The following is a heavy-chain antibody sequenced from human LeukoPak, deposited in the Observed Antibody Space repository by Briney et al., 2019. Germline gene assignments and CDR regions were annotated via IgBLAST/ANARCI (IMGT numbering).Heavy chain of an antibody. CDR3: AREGKLGDTNPWFGP. CDR1: GYIFTTYG. Sequence: ASVKVSCKASGYIFTTYGISWVRQAPGQGLEWMGWISAYNGNTNFAQKFQDRVTMTTDTSTSTAYMELRSLRSDDTAVYYCAREGKLGDTNPWFGPWGQGTLVTVSS. V-gene: IGHV1-18*01. J-gene: IGHJ5*02. CDR2: ISAYNGNT. D-gene: IGHD1-26*01.